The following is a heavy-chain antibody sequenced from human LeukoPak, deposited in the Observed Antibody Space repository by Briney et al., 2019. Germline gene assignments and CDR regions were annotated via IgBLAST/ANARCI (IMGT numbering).Heavy chain of an antibody. CDR2: INSDGSTT. CDR3: AKSELSYYYYMDV. J-gene: IGHJ6*03. Sequence: GGPLRLSCAASGFTFSSYWMHWVRQAPGKGLVWVSRINSDGSTTSYADSVKGRFTISRDNAKNTLYLQMNSLRAEDTAVYYCAKSELSYYYYMDVWGKGTTVTVSS. CDR1: GFTFSSYW. V-gene: IGHV3-74*01. D-gene: IGHD3-16*02.